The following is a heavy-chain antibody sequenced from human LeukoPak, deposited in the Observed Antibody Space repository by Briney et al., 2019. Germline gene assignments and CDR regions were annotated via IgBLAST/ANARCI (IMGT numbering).Heavy chain of an antibody. D-gene: IGHD3-10*01. J-gene: IGHJ6*03. CDR1: GGTFSSYA. V-gene: IGHV1-69*13. CDR3: ASSQGPLRGISMVQGASYYYYYMDV. Sequence: SVKVSCKASGGTFSSYAISWVRQAPGQGLEWMGGIIPIIGTANYAQRFQGRVTITADESTSTVYMDLSSLRSEDTAVYYCASSQGPLRGISMVQGASYYYYYMDVWGKGTTVTVSS. CDR2: IIPIIGTA.